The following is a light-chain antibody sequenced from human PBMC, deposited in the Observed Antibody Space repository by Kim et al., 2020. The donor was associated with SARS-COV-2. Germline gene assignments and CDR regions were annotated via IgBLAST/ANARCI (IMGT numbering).Light chain of an antibody. CDR2: DNN. J-gene: IGLJ3*02. Sequence: GQMVTISCSGSSSNIGNNYVSWYQQLPGTAPKLLIYDNNKRPSGIPDRFSGSKSGTSATLGITGLQTGDEADYYCGTWHSSLSTWVFGGGTQLTVL. CDR1: SSNIGNNY. V-gene: IGLV1-51*01. CDR3: GTWHSSLSTWV.